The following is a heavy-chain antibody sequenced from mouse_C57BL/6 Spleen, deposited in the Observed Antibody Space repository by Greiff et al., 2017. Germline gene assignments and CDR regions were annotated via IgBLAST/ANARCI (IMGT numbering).Heavy chain of an antibody. D-gene: IGHD1-1*01. CDR2: INPNNGGT. J-gene: IGHJ4*01. V-gene: IGHV1-26*01. CDR1: GYTFTDYY. CDR3: ARQDLLLLYDAMDY. Sequence: EVQLQQSGPELVKPGASVKISCKASGYTFTDYYMNWVKQSPGKSLEWIGDINPNNGGTSYNQKFKGKATLTVDKSSSTAYMELRSLTSEDSAVYYCARQDLLLLYDAMDYWGQGTSVTVSS.